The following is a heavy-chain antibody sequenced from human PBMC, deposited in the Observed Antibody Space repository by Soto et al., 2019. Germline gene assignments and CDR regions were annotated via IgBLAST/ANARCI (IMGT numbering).Heavy chain of an antibody. J-gene: IGHJ6*02. V-gene: IGHV3-73*01. CDR1: GFTFSGSA. D-gene: IGHD3-10*01. CDR3: ARSPELLWFGDQFGMDV. CDR2: IRSKANSYAT. Sequence: PGGSLRLSCAASGFTFSGSAMHWVRQASGKGLEWVGRIRSKANSYATAYAASVKGRFTISRDDSKNTAYLQMNSLKTEDTAVYYCARSPELLWFGDQFGMDVWGQGTTVTVSS.